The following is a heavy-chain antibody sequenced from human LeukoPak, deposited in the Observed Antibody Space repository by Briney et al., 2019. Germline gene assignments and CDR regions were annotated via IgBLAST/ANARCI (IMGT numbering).Heavy chain of an antibody. CDR2: IYTSGST. CDR1: GGSISSYY. D-gene: IGHD6-6*01. CDR3: ARHGSSSSYFDY. Sequence: SETLSHTCTVSGGSISSYYWSWIRQPPGKGLEWIGYIYTSGSTNYNPSLKSRVTISVDTSKNQFSLKLSSVTAADTAVYYCARHGSSSSYFDYWGQGTLVTVSS. V-gene: IGHV4-4*09. J-gene: IGHJ4*02.